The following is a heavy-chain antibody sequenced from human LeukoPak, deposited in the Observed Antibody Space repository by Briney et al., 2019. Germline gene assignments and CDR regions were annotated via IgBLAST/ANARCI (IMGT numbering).Heavy chain of an antibody. Sequence: PSETLSLTCTVSGGSISIYFWRWLPQPPGKGLEGFGYIYYSETTNFNPSFKSRVTVSVDTSKNQFSLKLSSVTAADTAVYYCARFPGGAEYRHYYYMDVWGKGTTVTVSS. V-gene: IGHV4-59*01. J-gene: IGHJ6*03. D-gene: IGHD1-14*01. CDR1: GGSISIYF. CDR2: IYYSETT. CDR3: ARFPGGAEYRHYYYMDV.